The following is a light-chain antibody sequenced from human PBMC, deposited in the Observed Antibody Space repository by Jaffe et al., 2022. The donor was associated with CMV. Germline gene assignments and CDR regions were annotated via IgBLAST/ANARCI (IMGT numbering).Light chain of an antibody. CDR3: SSYTSSHTLV. CDR2: DVT. J-gene: IGLJ3*02. Sequence: QSALTQPASLSGSPGQSITISCTGTYSDVGGNNYVSWYQQHPGKVPKLLIFDVTNRPSGVSYRFSGSKSGNTASLTISGLQAEDEADYYCSSYTSSHTLVFGGGTKLTVL. V-gene: IGLV2-14*03. CDR1: YSDVGGNNY.